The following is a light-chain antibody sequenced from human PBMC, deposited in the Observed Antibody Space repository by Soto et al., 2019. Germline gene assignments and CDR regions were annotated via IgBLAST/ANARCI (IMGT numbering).Light chain of an antibody. CDR1: SSDVGDYTY. CDR3: SSYSSSSTRV. V-gene: IGLV2-14*01. J-gene: IGLJ1*01. Sequence: QSALTQPASVSGSPGQSITISCTGSSSDVGDYTYVSWYQQHPGKAPKLMIYEVSYRPSGVSNRFSGSKSATTASLTISGLQADDEADYYGSSYSSSSTRVFGTGTKLTVL. CDR2: EVS.